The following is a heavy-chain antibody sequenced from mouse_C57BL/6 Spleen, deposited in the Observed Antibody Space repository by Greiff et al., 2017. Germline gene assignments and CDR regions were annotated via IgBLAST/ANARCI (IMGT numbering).Heavy chain of an antibody. CDR3: TIYYGSSYAFDY. D-gene: IGHD1-1*01. CDR1: GFTFSNYW. V-gene: IGHV6-3*01. Sequence: EVMLVESGGGLVQPGGSMKLSCVASGFTFSNYWMNWVRQSPEKGLEWVAQIRLKSDNYATHYAESVKGRFTISRDDSKSSVYLQMNNLRAEDTGIYYCTIYYGSSYAFDYWGQGTTLTVSS. J-gene: IGHJ2*01. CDR2: IRLKSDNYAT.